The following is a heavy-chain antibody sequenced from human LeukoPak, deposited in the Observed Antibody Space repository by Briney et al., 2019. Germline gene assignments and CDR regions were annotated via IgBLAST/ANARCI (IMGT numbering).Heavy chain of an antibody. CDR2: ISWNSGSI. J-gene: IGHJ4*02. Sequence: PGRSLRLSCAASGFTFDDYAMHWVRQVPGKGLEWVSGISWNSGSIGYADSVKGRSTISRDNAKNSLYLQMNSLRAEDTALYYCAKSRGYNYGPDDFDYWGQGTLVTVSS. D-gene: IGHD5-18*01. CDR1: GFTFDDYA. V-gene: IGHV3-9*01. CDR3: AKSRGYNYGPDDFDY.